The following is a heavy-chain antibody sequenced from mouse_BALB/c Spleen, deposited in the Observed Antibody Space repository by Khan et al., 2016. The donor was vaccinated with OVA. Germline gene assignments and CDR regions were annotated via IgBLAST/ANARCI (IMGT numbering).Heavy chain of an antibody. CDR2: INTYTGEP. J-gene: IGHJ3*01. CDR3: ARSNGNYWFAY. D-gene: IGHD2-1*01. Sequence: QIQLVQSGPELKKPGETVKISCKASGYTLTNYGMNWVKQAPGKGLKWMGWINTYTGEPTYAEAFKGRIAFSLETSASTAYLQINNLNNEDTATYFCARSNGNYWFAYWGQGTLVTVSA. V-gene: IGHV9-3-1*01. CDR1: GYTLTNYG.